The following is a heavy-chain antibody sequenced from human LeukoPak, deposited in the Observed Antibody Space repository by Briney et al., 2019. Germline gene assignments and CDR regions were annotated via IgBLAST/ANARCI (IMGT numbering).Heavy chain of an antibody. D-gene: IGHD3-3*01. CDR3: ARARGIFGVVTPYYFDY. CDR2: IYHSGST. CDR1: GGSISSGGYY. Sequence: SETLSLTCTVSGGSISSGGYYWSWIRQPPGKGLEWIGYIYHSGSTYYNPSLKSRVTISVDRSKNQFSLKLSSVTAADTAVYYCARARGIFGVVTPYYFDYWGQGTLVTVSS. V-gene: IGHV4-30-2*01. J-gene: IGHJ4*02.